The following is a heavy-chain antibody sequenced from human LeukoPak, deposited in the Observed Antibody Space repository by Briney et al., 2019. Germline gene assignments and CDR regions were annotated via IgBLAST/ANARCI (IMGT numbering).Heavy chain of an antibody. CDR2: IIPIFGTV. J-gene: IGHJ5*02. Sequence: SVKVSCKVSGGTFASYPISWVRQAPGQGLEWMGRIIPIFGTVNYAQNFQGRVTITADKSTSTAYMELSSLTSDDTAVYFCARDPMVRGIPPASWGQGTLVTVSS. D-gene: IGHD3-10*01. V-gene: IGHV1-69*06. CDR3: ARDPMVRGIPPAS. CDR1: GGTFASYP.